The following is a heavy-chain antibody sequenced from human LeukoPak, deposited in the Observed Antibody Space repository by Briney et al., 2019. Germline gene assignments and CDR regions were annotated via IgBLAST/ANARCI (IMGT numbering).Heavy chain of an antibody. Sequence: SETLSLTCTVSGYSISSGYYWGWIRQPPGKGLEWIGSIYHSGSTYYNPSLKSRVTISVDTSKNQFSLKLSSVTAADTAVYYRARVGGLKKSGLFDYWGQGTLVTVSS. CDR2: IYHSGST. CDR3: ARVGGLKKSGLFDY. CDR1: GYSISSGYY. V-gene: IGHV4-38-2*02. J-gene: IGHJ4*02. D-gene: IGHD2-15*01.